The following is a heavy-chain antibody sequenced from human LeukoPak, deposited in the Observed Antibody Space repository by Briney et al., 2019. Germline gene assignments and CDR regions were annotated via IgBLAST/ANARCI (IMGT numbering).Heavy chain of an antibody. D-gene: IGHD3-10*01. CDR3: ARVVAGSVYNSGMDV. V-gene: IGHV3-23*01. CDR1: GFTFSSYA. Sequence: GGSLGLSCAASGFTFSSYAMSWVRQAPGKGLEWVSAISGSGGSTYYADSVKGRFIISRDNSKNTLYLQMNSLTAEDTAVYYCARVVAGSVYNSGMDVWGQGTTVTVSS. J-gene: IGHJ6*02. CDR2: ISGSGGST.